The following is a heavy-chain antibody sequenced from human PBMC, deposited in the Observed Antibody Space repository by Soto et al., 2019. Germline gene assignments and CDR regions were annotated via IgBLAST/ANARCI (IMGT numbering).Heavy chain of an antibody. CDR3: ARDSYSSLAPSDY. Sequence: GASVKVSCKASGGTFSSYAISWVRQAPGQGLEWMGGIIPIFGTANYAQKFKGRVTITADESTSTAYMELSSLRSEDTAVYYCARDSYSSLAPSDYWGQGTLVTVSS. J-gene: IGHJ4*02. CDR2: IIPIFGTA. D-gene: IGHD6-13*01. V-gene: IGHV1-69*13. CDR1: GGTFSSYA.